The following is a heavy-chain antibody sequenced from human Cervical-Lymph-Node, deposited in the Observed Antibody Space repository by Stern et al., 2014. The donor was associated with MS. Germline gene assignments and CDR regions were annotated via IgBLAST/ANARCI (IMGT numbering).Heavy chain of an antibody. D-gene: IGHD3-16*02. V-gene: IGHV1-69*01. CDR2: IITMFGIA. J-gene: IGHJ4*02. Sequence: VQLVQSGAEVKKPGFSVKVSCKASGGTISNYIIGWVRQAPGQGLEWMGGIITMFGIANYAEKFQDRVTITADESTSTAYMDLSSLRSEDTAMYYCARATSDYIWGTYRFLDSWGQGTLVIVSS. CDR3: ARATSDYIWGTYRFLDS. CDR1: GGTISNYI.